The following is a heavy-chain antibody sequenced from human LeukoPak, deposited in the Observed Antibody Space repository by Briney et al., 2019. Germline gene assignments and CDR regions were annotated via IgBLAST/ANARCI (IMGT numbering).Heavy chain of an antibody. CDR3: ASGVEYQLLQGNWFDR. CDR1: GGTFSSYA. D-gene: IGHD2-2*01. Sequence: SVKVSCKASGGTFSSYAISWVRQAPGQGLEWMGGIIPIFGTANYAQKFQGRVTITADESTSTAYMELSSLRSEDTAVYYCASGVEYQLLQGNWFDRWGQGTLVTVSS. J-gene: IGHJ5*02. CDR2: IIPIFGTA. V-gene: IGHV1-69*13.